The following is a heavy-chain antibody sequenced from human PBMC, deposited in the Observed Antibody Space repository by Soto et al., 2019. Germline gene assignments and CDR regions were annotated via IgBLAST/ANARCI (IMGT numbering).Heavy chain of an antibody. V-gene: IGHV1-69*02. Sequence: ASVKVSCKASGGTFSSYTISWVRQAPGQGLEWMGRIIPILGIANYAQKFQGRVTITADKSTSTAYMELSSLRSEDTAVYYCAGGAVRRGTIVVVPAATSVYYYYYMDVWGKGTTVTVSS. CDR1: GGTFSSYT. D-gene: IGHD2-2*01. J-gene: IGHJ6*03. CDR3: AGGAVRRGTIVVVPAATSVYYYYYMDV. CDR2: IIPILGIA.